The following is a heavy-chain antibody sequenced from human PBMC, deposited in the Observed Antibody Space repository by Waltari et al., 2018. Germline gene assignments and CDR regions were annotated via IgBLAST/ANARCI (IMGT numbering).Heavy chain of an antibody. CDR3: ARDRIVVPAAFSPGAFDI. J-gene: IGHJ3*02. V-gene: IGHV1-2*06. D-gene: IGHD2-2*01. CDR1: GYTFTGYY. CDR2: INPNSGGT. Sequence: QVQLVQSGAEVKKPGASVKVSCKASGYTFTGYYMHWVRQAPGQGLEWMGRINPNSGGTNYAQKFQGRVTMTRDTSSSTAYMELSRLRSDDTAVYYCARDRIVVPAAFSPGAFDIWGQGTMVTVSS.